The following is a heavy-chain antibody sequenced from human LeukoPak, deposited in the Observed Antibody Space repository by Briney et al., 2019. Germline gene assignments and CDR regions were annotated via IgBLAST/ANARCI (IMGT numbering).Heavy chain of an antibody. V-gene: IGHV3-20*04. J-gene: IGHJ4*02. CDR3: ASTPENYCSSTSCYGDY. CDR1: GFTFDDYG. CDR2: INWNGGST. Sequence: PGGSLRLSCAASGFTFDDYGMSWVRQAPGKGLEWVSGINWNGGSTGYADSVKGRFTISRDNAKNSLYLQMNSLRAEDTALYYCASTPENYCSSTSCYGDYWGQGTLVTVSS. D-gene: IGHD2-2*01.